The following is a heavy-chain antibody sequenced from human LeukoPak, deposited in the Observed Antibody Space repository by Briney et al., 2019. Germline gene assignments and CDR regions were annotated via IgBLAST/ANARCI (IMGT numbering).Heavy chain of an antibody. CDR3: ARGEGTLAGRRWPYSFYYYVDV. Sequence: PSETLSLTCVVYGGSFSDYYWTWVRQPPGKGLEWIGEINHSGAIKYNASLKSRVTISIDTSNNQFSLKLNSVTAADTAVYYCARGEGTLAGRRWPYSFYYYVDVWGKGTTVTVSS. D-gene: IGHD6-19*01. J-gene: IGHJ6*03. CDR1: GGSFSDYY. V-gene: IGHV4-34*01. CDR2: INHSGAI.